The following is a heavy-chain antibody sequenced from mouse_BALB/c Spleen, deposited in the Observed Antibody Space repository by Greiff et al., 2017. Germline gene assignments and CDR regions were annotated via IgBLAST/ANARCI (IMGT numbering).Heavy chain of an antibody. CDR2: IYPGDGDT. CDR1: GYTFTSYW. Sequence: VQLQESGAELARPGASVKLSCKASGYTFTSYWMQWVKQRPGQGLEWIGAIYPGDGDTRYTQKFKGKATLTADKSSSTAYMQLSSLASEDSAVFYCARWEHYYGSFAYWGQGTLVTVSA. V-gene: IGHV1-87*01. J-gene: IGHJ3*01. CDR3: ARWEHYYGSFAY. D-gene: IGHD1-2*01.